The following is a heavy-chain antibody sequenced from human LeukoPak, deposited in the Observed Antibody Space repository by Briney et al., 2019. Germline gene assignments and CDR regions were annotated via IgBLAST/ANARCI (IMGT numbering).Heavy chain of an antibody. D-gene: IGHD2-21*02. CDR3: ARDSHIVVVTDAFDI. J-gene: IGHJ3*02. CDR1: GGSFSGYY. V-gene: IGHV4-59*10. Sequence: SETLSLTCAVYGGSFSGYYWSWIRQPPGKGLEWIGRIYTSGSTNYNPSLKSRATISVDTSKNQLSLKLSSVTAADTAVYYCARDSHIVVVTDAFDIWGQGTMVTVSS. CDR2: IYTSGST.